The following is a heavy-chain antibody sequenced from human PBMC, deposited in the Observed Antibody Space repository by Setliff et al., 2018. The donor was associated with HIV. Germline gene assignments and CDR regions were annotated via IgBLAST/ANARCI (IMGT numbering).Heavy chain of an antibody. Sequence: GGSLRLSCAASGFTFTNYWVHWVRQVPGKGLVWVSRTNTDGSITMYADSVKGRFTISRDNAQNTLYLQMNSLRVEDTAVYYCAKNLYRSGWSPLDYWGQGTPVTVSS. CDR3: AKNLYRSGWSPLDY. D-gene: IGHD6-13*01. CDR2: TNTDGSIT. V-gene: IGHV3-74*03. CDR1: GFTFTNYW. J-gene: IGHJ4*02.